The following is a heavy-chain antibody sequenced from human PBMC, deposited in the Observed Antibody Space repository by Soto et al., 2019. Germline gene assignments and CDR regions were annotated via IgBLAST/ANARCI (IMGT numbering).Heavy chain of an antibody. CDR3: ASHFTGVLVLGTSPPGGDNFGWDV. J-gene: IGHJ6*02. V-gene: IGHV1-69*02. CDR1: GGTFSRYT. CDR2: IIPIVDIP. Sequence: QVQLVQSGAEVKKPGSSVKVSCKASGGTFSRYTFTWVRQAPGQGLEWMGRIIPIVDIPNYAQKFQGRVTLTADESTRTAYMELSRLTSDDTAVYYCASHFTGVLVLGTSPPGGDNFGWDVWGQGTTVSVS. D-gene: IGHD2-8*02.